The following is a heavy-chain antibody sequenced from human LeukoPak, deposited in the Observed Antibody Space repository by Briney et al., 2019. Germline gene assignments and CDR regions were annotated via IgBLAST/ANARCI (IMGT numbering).Heavy chain of an antibody. J-gene: IGHJ4*02. V-gene: IGHV1-69*13. CDR3: ARVQARYCSGGSCYRFDY. CDR1: GGTFSSYA. CDR2: IIPIFGTA. D-gene: IGHD2-15*01. Sequence: SVTVSCTASGGTFSSYAISWVRQAPGQGLEWMGGIIPIFGTANYAQKFQGRVTITADESTSTAYMELSSLRSEDTAVYYCARVQARYCSGGSCYRFDYWGQGTLVTVSS.